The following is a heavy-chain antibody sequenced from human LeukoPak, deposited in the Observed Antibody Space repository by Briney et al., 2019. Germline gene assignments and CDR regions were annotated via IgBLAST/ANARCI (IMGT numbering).Heavy chain of an antibody. D-gene: IGHD3/OR15-3a*01. CDR1: GVSISSSNSY. V-gene: IGHV4-39*01. Sequence: SETLSLTCTVSGVSISSSNSYWGWIRQPPGKGLEWIGSIYYSGNTYYNPSLKSQVSISIDTSKNQFSLKLTSVTAADTAVYYCARQTGSGLFILPGGQGTLVTVSS. J-gene: IGHJ4*02. CDR2: IYYSGNT. CDR3: ARQTGSGLFILP.